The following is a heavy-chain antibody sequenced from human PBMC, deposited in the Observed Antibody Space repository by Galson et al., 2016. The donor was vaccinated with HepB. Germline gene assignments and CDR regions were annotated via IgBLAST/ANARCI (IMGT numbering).Heavy chain of an antibody. CDR3: TRGRGPEQWLPSY. CDR1: GFTFSSYD. J-gene: IGHJ4*02. CDR2: ISYAGKNK. Sequence: SLRLSCAASGFTFSSYDFHWVRQAPGKGLEWVAMISYAGKNKYVDSVKGRFTISRDISKTTLYLQMTSLRPEDTAVYYCTRGRGPEQWLPSYWGQGTLVTVSS. V-gene: IGHV3-30*03. D-gene: IGHD6-19*01.